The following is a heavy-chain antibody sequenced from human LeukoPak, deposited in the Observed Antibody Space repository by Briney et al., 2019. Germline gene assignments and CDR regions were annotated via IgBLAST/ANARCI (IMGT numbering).Heavy chain of an antibody. V-gene: IGHV1-24*01. CDR3: ATLPYSSGWYYFDY. Sequence: ASVTVSCKVSGYTLTELSMHWVRQAPGKGLEWMGGFDPEDGETIYAQKFQGRVTMTEDTSTDTAYMELSSLRSEDTAVYYCATLPYSSGWYYFDYWGQGTLVTVSS. CDR1: GYTLTELS. D-gene: IGHD6-19*01. CDR2: FDPEDGET. J-gene: IGHJ4*02.